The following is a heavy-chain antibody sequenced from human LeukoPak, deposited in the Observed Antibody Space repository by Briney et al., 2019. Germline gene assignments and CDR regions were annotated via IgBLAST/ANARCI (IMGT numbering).Heavy chain of an antibody. Sequence: SETLSLTCTVSGGSISSYYWSWIRQPPGKGLEWIGYIYYSGSTNYNPSLKSRVTISVDTSKNQFSLKLSSVTAADTAVYYCARVAILGYYYYYMDVWGQGTVVTVSS. CDR3: ARVAILGYYYYYMDV. CDR2: IYYSGST. CDR1: GGSISSYY. D-gene: IGHD3-3*01. J-gene: IGHJ6*03. V-gene: IGHV4-59*01.